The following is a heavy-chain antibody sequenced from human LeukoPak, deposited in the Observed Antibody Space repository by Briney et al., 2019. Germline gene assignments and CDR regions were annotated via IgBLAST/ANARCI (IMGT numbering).Heavy chain of an antibody. Sequence: WGSLRLSCAASGFTFSTYSMNWVRQAPGKGLEWVSSISSSSSYIYYADSMKGRFTISRDNSKNTLYLQMNSLKAEDTAIYYCAKDYHYGGNSFFDSWGQGTLVTLSS. CDR2: ISSSSSYI. J-gene: IGHJ4*02. CDR3: AKDYHYGGNSFFDS. CDR1: GFTFSTYS. V-gene: IGHV3-21*04. D-gene: IGHD4-23*01.